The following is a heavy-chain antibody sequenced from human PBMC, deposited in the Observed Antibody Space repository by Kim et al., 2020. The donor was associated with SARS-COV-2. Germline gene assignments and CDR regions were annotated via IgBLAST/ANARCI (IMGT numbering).Heavy chain of an antibody. Sequence: ETYYCDSVKGRFTTSRENAKTSLYLQMNSLRAEDTAVYYCARDLYDFDDYWGQGTLVTVSS. V-gene: IGHV3-7*01. CDR3: ARDLYDFDDY. D-gene: IGHD3-3*01. J-gene: IGHJ4*02. CDR2: ET.